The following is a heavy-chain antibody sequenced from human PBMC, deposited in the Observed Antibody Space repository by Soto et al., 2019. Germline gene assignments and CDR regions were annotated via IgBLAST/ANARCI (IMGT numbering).Heavy chain of an antibody. V-gene: IGHV3-49*03. CDR1: GFTFGDYA. CDR3: TRDVAPLTTIYNWKFWADAFDI. J-gene: IGHJ3*02. CDR2: IRSKAYGGTT. D-gene: IGHD1-20*01. Sequence: PGGSLRLSCTASGFTFGDYAMSWFRQAPGKGLEWVGFIRSKAYGGTTEYAASVKGRFTISRDDSKSIAYLQMNSLKTEDTAVYYCTRDVAPLTTIYNWKFWADAFDIWGQGTMVTVSS.